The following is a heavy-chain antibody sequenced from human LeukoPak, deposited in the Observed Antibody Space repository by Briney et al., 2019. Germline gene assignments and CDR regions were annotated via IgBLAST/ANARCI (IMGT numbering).Heavy chain of an antibody. V-gene: IGHV4-59*01. CDR2: IYYSGSN. Sequence: PSETLSLTCTVSGGSISSYYWSWIRQPPGKGREWIGYIYYSGSNNYNPSLKSRVTISVDTSKNQFSLKLSSVTAADTAVYYCARSWREYYDILTGYSNLHFDYWGQGTLVTVSS. J-gene: IGHJ4*02. CDR3: ARSWREYYDILTGYSNLHFDY. D-gene: IGHD3-9*01. CDR1: GGSISSYY.